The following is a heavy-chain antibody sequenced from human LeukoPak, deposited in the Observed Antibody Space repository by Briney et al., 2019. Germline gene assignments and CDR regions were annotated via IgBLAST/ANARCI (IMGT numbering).Heavy chain of an antibody. Sequence: HAGGSLRLSCAASGFTFSSYSMNWVRQAPGKGLEWISYISSGSSPIYYADSVKGRFTISRDNAKNSLYLQMNNLRAEDTAVYYCARAGRVIELLYYGEFSYYFDFWGQGTLVTVSS. V-gene: IGHV3-48*01. CDR1: GFTFSSYS. D-gene: IGHD3-10*01. CDR2: ISSGSSPI. CDR3: ARAGRVIELLYYGEFSYYFDF. J-gene: IGHJ4*02.